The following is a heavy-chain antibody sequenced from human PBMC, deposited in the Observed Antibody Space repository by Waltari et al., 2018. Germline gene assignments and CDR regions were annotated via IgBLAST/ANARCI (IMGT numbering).Heavy chain of an antibody. V-gene: IGHV3-72*01. J-gene: IGHJ6*03. D-gene: IGHD4-17*01. Sequence: EVQLVESGGGLVQPGGSLRLSCAASGFTFSDHYMDWVRQAPGKGLEWVGRTRNKAKSYTTEYAAAVKGRFTISRDDSKSSLYLQMNSLKTEDTAVYYCARGAQDGDYGSRYYYYYMDVWGKGTTVTVSS. CDR2: TRNKAKSYTT. CDR3: ARGAQDGDYGSRYYYYYMDV. CDR1: GFTFSDHY.